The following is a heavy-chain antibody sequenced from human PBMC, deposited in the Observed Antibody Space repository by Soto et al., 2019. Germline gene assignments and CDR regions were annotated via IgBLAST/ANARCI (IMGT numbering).Heavy chain of an antibody. D-gene: IGHD3-22*01. CDR2: ISGSGGST. CDR1: GFTFSSYA. V-gene: IGHV3-23*01. J-gene: IGHJ3*02. CDR3: AKGWYYYDSSGYPKDDAFDI. Sequence: PGGSLRLSCAASGFTFSSYAMSWVRQAPGKGLEWVSAISGSGGSTYYADSVKGRFTISRDNSKNTLYLQMNSLRAEDTAVYYCAKGWYYYDSSGYPKDDAFDIWGQGTMVTVS.